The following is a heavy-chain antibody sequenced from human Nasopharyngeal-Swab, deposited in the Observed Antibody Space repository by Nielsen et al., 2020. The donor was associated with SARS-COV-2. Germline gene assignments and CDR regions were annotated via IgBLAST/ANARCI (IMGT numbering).Heavy chain of an antibody. Sequence: SVKVSCTASFCTFSSYAISWVRQAPGQGLEWMGGIIPIFGTANYAQKFQGRVTITADESTSTAYMELSSLRSEDTAVYYCARGGYCSSTSCYNPYYYGMDVWGQGTTVTVSS. CDR1: FCTFSSYA. CDR3: ARGGYCSSTSCYNPYYYGMDV. D-gene: IGHD2-2*02. CDR2: IIPIFGTA. J-gene: IGHJ6*02. V-gene: IGHV1-69*13.